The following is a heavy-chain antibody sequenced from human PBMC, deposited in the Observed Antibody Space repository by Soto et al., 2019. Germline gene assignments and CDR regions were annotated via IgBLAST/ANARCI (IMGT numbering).Heavy chain of an antibody. V-gene: IGHV5-51*01. CDR1: GYSFTSYW. CDR3: ARQATDSSSWYFDY. J-gene: IGHJ4*02. Sequence: GESLKISCKGSGYSFTSYWIGWVRQMPGKGLEWMGIIYPGDSDTRYSPSFQGQVTISADTSISPAYLQWRSLKASDTAMYYCARQATDSSSWYFDYWGQGTLVTVSS. CDR2: IYPGDSDT. D-gene: IGHD6-13*01.